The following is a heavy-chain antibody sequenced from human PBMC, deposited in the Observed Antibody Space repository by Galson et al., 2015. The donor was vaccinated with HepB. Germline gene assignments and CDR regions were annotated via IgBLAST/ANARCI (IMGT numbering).Heavy chain of an antibody. Sequence: SVKVSCKASGGTFSNYAISWMRQAPEQGLEWMGSIILMFGTVNYAHKFQGRVTITADESTSTAYMELSSLRSDDTAVYYCSRGGGYSSSSHVFDIWGQGTMVTVSS. CDR3: SRGGGYSSSSHVFDI. CDR2: IILMFGTV. J-gene: IGHJ3*02. V-gene: IGHV1-69*13. CDR1: GGTFSNYA. D-gene: IGHD6-6*01.